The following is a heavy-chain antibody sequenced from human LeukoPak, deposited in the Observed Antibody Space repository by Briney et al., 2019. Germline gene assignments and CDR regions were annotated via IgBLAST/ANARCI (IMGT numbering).Heavy chain of an antibody. V-gene: IGHV3-7*01. CDR1: GFTFSNFG. D-gene: IGHD2-15*01. Sequence: GGSLRLSCAASGFTFSNFGIHWVRQAPGKGLEWVANIKQDGSEKYYVDSVKGRFTISRDNAKNSLYLQMNSLRAEDTAVYYCASAGCSGGSCYSPIDYWGQGTLVTVSS. CDR2: IKQDGSEK. J-gene: IGHJ4*02. CDR3: ASAGCSGGSCYSPIDY.